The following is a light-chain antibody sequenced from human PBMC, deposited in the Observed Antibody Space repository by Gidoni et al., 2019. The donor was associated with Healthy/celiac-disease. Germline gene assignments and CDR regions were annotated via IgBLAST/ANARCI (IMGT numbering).Light chain of an antibody. CDR3: SSYAGSNNFVV. CDR1: SSDVGGYNY. Sequence: QSALTPPPSASVSPGQSVTISCTGTSSDVGGYNYVSWYQQHPGKAPKLMIYEVSKRPSGVPDRFSGSKSGNTASLTVAGLQAEDEADYYCSSYAGSNNFVVFGGGTKLTVL. J-gene: IGLJ2*01. CDR2: EVS. V-gene: IGLV2-8*01.